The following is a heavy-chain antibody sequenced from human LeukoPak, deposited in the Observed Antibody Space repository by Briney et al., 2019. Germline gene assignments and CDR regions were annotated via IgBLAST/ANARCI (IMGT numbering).Heavy chain of an antibody. Sequence: SETLSLTCTVSGGSISSYYGSWLRQYPGKGLEWIGCIYYSGSTNYNPSLKSRVTISVDTSKKQFSLKLTSVTAADTAVYYCGRRPSSGDSYGWGQGTLVTVSS. D-gene: IGHD5-18*01. CDR1: GGSISSYY. CDR2: IYYSGST. CDR3: GRRPSSGDSYG. V-gene: IGHV4-59*01. J-gene: IGHJ4*02.